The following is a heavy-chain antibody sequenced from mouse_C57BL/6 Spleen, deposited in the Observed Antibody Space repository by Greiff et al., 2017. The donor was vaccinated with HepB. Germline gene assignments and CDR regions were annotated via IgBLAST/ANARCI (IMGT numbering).Heavy chain of an antibody. CDR3: ARSEDSSGYVDYFDY. J-gene: IGHJ2*01. Sequence: QVQLQQSGPELVKPGASVKISCQASGYAFSSSWLNWVKQRPGTGLEWIGRIYPGDGDTNYNGKFKGKATLTADKSSSTAYMQLSSLTSEDSAVYFCARSEDSSGYVDYFDYWGQGTTLTVSS. D-gene: IGHD3-2*02. V-gene: IGHV1-82*01. CDR2: IYPGDGDT. CDR1: GYAFSSSW.